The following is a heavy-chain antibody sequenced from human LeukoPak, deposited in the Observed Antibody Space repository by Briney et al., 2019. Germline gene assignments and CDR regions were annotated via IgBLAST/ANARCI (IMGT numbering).Heavy chain of an antibody. Sequence: GGSLRLSCAASGFTFRIYGMNWVRQAPGKGPEWVSYIAHDSTTINYKDSVKGRFTMSRDNARTSLYLQMTSLRAEDTAMYYCARATRNGYDYWGQGTLVTVSS. CDR2: IAHDSTTI. J-gene: IGHJ4*02. CDR1: GFTFRIYG. V-gene: IGHV3-48*04. CDR3: ARATRNGYDY. D-gene: IGHD5-24*01.